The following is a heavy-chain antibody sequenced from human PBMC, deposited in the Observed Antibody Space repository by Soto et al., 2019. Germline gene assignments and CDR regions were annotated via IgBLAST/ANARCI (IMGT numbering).Heavy chain of an antibody. D-gene: IGHD6-13*01. V-gene: IGHV3-30-3*01. CDR2: ISYDGSNK. CDR1: GFTFSSYA. CDR3: ARVSPKLALYNWFDP. Sequence: GGSLRLSCAAPGFTFSSYAMHWVRQAPGKGLEWVAVISYDGSNKYYADSVKGRFTISRDNSKNTLYLQMNSLRAEDTAVYYCARVSPKLALYNWFDPWGQGTLVTVSS. J-gene: IGHJ5*02.